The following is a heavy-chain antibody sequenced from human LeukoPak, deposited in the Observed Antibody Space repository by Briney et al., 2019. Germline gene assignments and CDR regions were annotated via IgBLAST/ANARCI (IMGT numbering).Heavy chain of an antibody. J-gene: IGHJ6*03. CDR1: EFSVGSNY. CDR3: AKDKDYYYMDV. Sequence: GGSLRLSCAASEFSVGSNYMTWVRQAPGKGLEWVSLNSGGSTYYADSVKGRFTISRDNSKNTLYLQMNSLRAEDTAVYYCAKDKDYYYMDVWGKGTTVTISS. CDR2: NSGGST. V-gene: IGHV3-66*02.